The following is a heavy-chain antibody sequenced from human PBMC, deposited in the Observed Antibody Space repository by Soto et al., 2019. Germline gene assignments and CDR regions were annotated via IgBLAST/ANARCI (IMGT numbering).Heavy chain of an antibody. CDR1: GFTFRTYA. CDR3: ARGTTAVAAAFDM. D-gene: IGHD6-19*01. J-gene: IGHJ3*02. CDR2: MSYDGDIK. V-gene: IGHV3-30-3*01. Sequence: QVQLVESGGGVVQPGRSLGLSCVASGFTFRTYAMSWVRRAPGKGLEWVAIMSYDGDIKYYADSVKGRFTISRDNSKNTLYLQVNSLRPEDTGVYYCARGTTAVAAAFDMWGQGTRVTVSS.